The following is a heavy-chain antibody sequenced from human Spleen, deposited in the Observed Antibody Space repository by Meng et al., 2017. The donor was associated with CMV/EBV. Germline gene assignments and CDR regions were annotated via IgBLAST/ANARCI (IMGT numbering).Heavy chain of an antibody. J-gene: IGHJ5*02. Sequence: GESLKISFAASGFTFSSYGMHWVRQAPGKGLEWVAVIWYDGSNKYYADSVTDRFTISRDNSKNTLYLQMNSLGAEDTAVYYCAKGPLEYSSSNWFDPWGQGTLVTVSS. CDR2: IWYDGSNK. CDR3: AKGPLEYSSSNWFDP. D-gene: IGHD6-6*01. CDR1: GFTFSSYG. V-gene: IGHV3-33*06.